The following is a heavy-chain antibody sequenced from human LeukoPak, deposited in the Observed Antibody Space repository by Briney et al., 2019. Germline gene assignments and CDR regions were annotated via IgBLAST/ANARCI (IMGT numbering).Heavy chain of an antibody. V-gene: IGHV4-39*01. J-gene: IGHJ5*02. Sequence: SETLSLTCTVSGGSISSSSYYWDWIRQRPGKGLAWIGIIYYSGSTYYNPSLKTRVTISVDTSKNQFSLKLNSVTAADTALYYCARLGLTGDPGWFDPWGQGTLVTVSS. CDR2: IYYSGST. CDR1: GGSISSSSYY. D-gene: IGHD7-27*01. CDR3: ARLGLTGDPGWFDP.